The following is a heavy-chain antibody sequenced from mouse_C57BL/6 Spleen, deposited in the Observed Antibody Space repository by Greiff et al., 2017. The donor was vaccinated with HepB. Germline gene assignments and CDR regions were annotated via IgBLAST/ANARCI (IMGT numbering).Heavy chain of an antibody. J-gene: IGHJ2*01. D-gene: IGHD3-2*02. V-gene: IGHV5-4*03. CDR2: ISDGGSYT. CDR3: ARADSSGYEGY. Sequence: EVMLVESGGGLVKPGGSLKLSCAASGFTFSSYAMSWVRQTPEKRLEWVATISDGGSYTYYPDNVKGRFTISRDNAKNNLYLQMSHLKSEDTAMYYCARADSSGYEGYWGQGTTLTVSS. CDR1: GFTFSSYA.